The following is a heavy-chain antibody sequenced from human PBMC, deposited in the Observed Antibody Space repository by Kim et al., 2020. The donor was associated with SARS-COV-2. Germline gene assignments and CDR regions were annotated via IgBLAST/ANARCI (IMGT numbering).Heavy chain of an antibody. CDR1: GFTFSSYS. CDR3: ARDDTNNYDILTGLRQWLVDPWFDP. J-gene: IGHJ5*02. CDR2: ISSSSSYI. D-gene: IGHD3-9*01. V-gene: IGHV3-21*01. Sequence: GGSLRLSCAASGFTFSSYSMNWVRQAPGKGLEWVSSISSSSSYIYYADSVKGRFTISRDNAKNSLYLQMNSLRAEDTAVYYCARDDTNNYDILTGLRQWLVDPWFDPWGQGTLVTVSS.